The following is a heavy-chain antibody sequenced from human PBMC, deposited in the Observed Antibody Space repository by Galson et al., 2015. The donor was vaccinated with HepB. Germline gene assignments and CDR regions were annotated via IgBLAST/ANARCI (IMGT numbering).Heavy chain of an antibody. V-gene: IGHV3-74*01. Sequence: SLRLSCAASGFTFGSYWMHWVRQAPGKGLVWVSRINSDGSSTSYADSVKGRFTISRDNAKNTLYLQMNSLRAEDTAVYYCARSGLLWFGELEVNYYYGMDVWGQGTTVTVSS. CDR1: GFTFGSYW. D-gene: IGHD3-10*01. J-gene: IGHJ6*02. CDR3: ARSGLLWFGELEVNYYYGMDV. CDR2: INSDGSST.